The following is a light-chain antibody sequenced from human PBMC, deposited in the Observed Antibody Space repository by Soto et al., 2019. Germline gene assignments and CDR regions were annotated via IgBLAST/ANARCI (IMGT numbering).Light chain of an antibody. Sequence: DIQMTQSPSSVSASVGDRVTFTCRASQGISSWLAWYQQKPGKAPKLLIYAASTLQGAVPSRFSGRGSGTDFSLTISSLQPEDFATYYCQQLRMYPSTFGGGTKVEIK. J-gene: IGKJ4*01. CDR1: QGISSW. CDR3: QQLRMYPST. CDR2: AAS. V-gene: IGKV1D-12*01.